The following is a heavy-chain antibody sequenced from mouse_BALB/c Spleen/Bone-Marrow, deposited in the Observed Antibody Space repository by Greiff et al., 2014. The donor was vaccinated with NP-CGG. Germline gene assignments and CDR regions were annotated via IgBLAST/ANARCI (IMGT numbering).Heavy chain of an antibody. CDR3: ARDMITTRAMDY. V-gene: IGHV1-63*02. CDR2: IYPGGGYT. CDR1: GYTFTNYW. J-gene: IGHJ4*01. Sequence: VQLQQSGAELVRPGTSVKISCKASGYTFTNYWLGWVKQRPGHGLEWIGDIYPGGGYTDYNEKFKGKATLTADTSSSTAYMQLSSLTSEVSAVYFCARDMITTRAMDYWGQGTSVTVSS. D-gene: IGHD2-4*01.